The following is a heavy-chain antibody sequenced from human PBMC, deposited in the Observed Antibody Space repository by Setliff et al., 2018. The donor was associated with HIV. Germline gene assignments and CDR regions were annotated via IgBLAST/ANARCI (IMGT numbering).Heavy chain of an antibody. J-gene: IGHJ4*02. D-gene: IGHD3-22*01. Sequence: PGGSLRLSCAASGFTFSSYWMSWVRQAPGKGLEWVADIKQDGSKAYYADSVKGRFTISRDNAKNMLYLQMNSLSADDTAVYYCVRGSGYYYFDNWGQGALVTVSS. CDR3: VRGSGYYYFDN. CDR2: IKQDGSKA. CDR1: GFTFSSYW. V-gene: IGHV3-7*02.